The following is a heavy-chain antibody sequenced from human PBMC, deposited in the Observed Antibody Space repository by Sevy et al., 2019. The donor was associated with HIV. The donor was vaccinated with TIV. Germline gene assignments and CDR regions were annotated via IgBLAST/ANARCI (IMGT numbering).Heavy chain of an antibody. Sequence: GGSLRLSCAASGFTFRSYSMNWVRQAPGRGLEWVSSITSSSSFIFYAASVKGRFTIGRGNAKNSLFLQMNSLLAEGTAMYYDARPTSGLSEYEPLDNARFYGMDVWGQGTTVTVSS. D-gene: IGHD1-20*01. CDR2: ITSSSSFI. CDR3: ARPTSGLSEYEPLDNARFYGMDV. CDR1: GFTFRSYS. J-gene: IGHJ6*02. V-gene: IGHV3-21*01.